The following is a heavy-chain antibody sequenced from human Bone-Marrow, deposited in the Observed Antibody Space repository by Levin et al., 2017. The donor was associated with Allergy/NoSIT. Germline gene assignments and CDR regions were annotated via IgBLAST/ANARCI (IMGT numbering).Heavy chain of an antibody. CDR2: ISYDGSNE. D-gene: IGHD5-24*01. V-gene: IGHV3-30*04. J-gene: IGHJ4*02. CDR1: GFSLSLYA. Sequence: PGGSLRLSCAASGFSLSLYAMHWVRQAPGKGLEWVPSISYDGSNEHKTDSVKGRFTVSRDNSKNTLYLQMNNLRAEDTAMYYCARAQNAYNSDSPFDHWGQGTLVTVSS. CDR3: ARAQNAYNSDSPFDH.